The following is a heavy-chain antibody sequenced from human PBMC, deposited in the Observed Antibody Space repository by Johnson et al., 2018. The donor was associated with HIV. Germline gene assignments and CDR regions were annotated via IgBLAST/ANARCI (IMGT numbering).Heavy chain of an antibody. V-gene: IGHV3-23*04. Sequence: VQLVESGGGLVQPGGSLRLSCAASGFTFSSYAMSWVRQAPGKGLEWVSAISGSGGSTYYADSVKGRFTISRDNSKNTLYLQRNSLRAEDTAVYYCARAHYGSGSLDIWGQGTMVTVSS. J-gene: IGHJ3*02. CDR2: ISGSGGST. D-gene: IGHD3-10*01. CDR3: ARAHYGSGSLDI. CDR1: GFTFSSYA.